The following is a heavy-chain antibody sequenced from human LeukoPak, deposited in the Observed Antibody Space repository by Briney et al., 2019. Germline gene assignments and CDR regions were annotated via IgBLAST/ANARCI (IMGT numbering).Heavy chain of an antibody. V-gene: IGHV4-31*03. CDR1: GASITSGAYC. J-gene: IGHJ5*02. Sequence: PSETLSLTCTVSGASITSGAYCWSWIRQHPGKGLEWIGYVCHDGGTSYNPSLKGRVTVTIDTSKNQFSLKLNSVTAADTAVFFCAKEGRDSDGYNGWFEPWGQGTLVTVSS. CDR3: AKEGRDSDGYNGWFEP. CDR2: VCHDGGT. D-gene: IGHD2-21*01.